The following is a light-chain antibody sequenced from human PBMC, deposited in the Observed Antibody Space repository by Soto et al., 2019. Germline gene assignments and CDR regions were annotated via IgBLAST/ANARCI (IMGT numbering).Light chain of an antibody. J-gene: IGKJ1*01. V-gene: IGKV2-30*01. CDR1: QSLVASDGNTY. Sequence: DVVVTQSPLSLPVTLVQPASISCRSSQSLVASDGNTYLNWFQQIPGQSPRRLMYKVSNRDSGVPDRLSGTGSGTDFTLKISRVEAEDIGVYYCMQGTHWPRTFGKGTRVEIK. CDR2: KVS. CDR3: MQGTHWPRT.